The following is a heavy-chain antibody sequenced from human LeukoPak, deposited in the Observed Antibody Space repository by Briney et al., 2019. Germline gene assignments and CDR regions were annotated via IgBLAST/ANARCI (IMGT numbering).Heavy chain of an antibody. J-gene: IGHJ4*02. D-gene: IGHD6-19*01. CDR2: AYYRSKWYN. CDR1: GDSVSSNSAA. CDR3: ARGRDIAVAGTSGDFDY. V-gene: IGHV6-1*01. Sequence: SQTLSLTCAISGDSVSSNSAAWNWIRQSPSRGLEWLGWAYYRSKWYNDYAVSVKSRITINPDTSKNQFSLQLNSVTPEDTAVYYCARGRDIAVAGTSGDFDYWGQGTLVTVSS.